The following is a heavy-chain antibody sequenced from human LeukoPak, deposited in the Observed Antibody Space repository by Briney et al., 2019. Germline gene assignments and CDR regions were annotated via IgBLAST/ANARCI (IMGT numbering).Heavy chain of an antibody. CDR1: GGTFSSYA. CDR3: ARVRIGGVNDAFDI. CDR2: IIPIFSTA. D-gene: IGHD1-26*01. Sequence: GASVKVSCKASGGTFSSYAISWVRQAPGQGLEWMGGIIPIFSTANYAQKFQGRVTITADESTSTAYMELSSLRSEDTAVYYCARVRIGGVNDAFDIWGQGTMVTVSS. J-gene: IGHJ3*02. V-gene: IGHV1-69*01.